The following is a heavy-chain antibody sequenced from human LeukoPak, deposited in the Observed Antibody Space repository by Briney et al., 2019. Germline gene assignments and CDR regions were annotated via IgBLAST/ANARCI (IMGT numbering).Heavy chain of an antibody. CDR2: IIPILNTI. V-gene: IGHV1-69*08. CDR3: AKQGAPRSGGDYYSY. D-gene: IGHD2-15*01. CDR1: GDNFGTYI. J-gene: IGHJ4*02. Sequence: SVKVSCKASGDNFGTYILSWFRQAPGQGLEWMGRIIPILNTIDYAQKFQGRVTVTADKSTNTAYLELSSLKSEDTAMYYCAKQGAPRSGGDYYSYWGQGTLVIVSS.